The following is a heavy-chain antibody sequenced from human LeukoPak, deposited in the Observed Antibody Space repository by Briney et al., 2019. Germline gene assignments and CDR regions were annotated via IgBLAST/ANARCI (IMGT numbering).Heavy chain of an antibody. V-gene: IGHV3-21*01. D-gene: IGHD3-22*01. Sequence: GGSLRLSCAASGFTFSSYSMNWVRQAPGKGLEWVSSISSSSSYIYYADSVKGRFTISRDNAKSSLYLQMNSLRAEDTAVYYCARDSPYYYDSSGYYPFDYWGQGTLVTVSS. CDR1: GFTFSSYS. J-gene: IGHJ4*02. CDR2: ISSSSSYI. CDR3: ARDSPYYYDSSGYYPFDY.